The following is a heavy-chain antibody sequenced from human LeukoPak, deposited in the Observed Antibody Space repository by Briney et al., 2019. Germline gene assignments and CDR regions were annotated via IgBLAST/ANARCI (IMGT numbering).Heavy chain of an antibody. Sequence: SETLSLTCAVYGGSFSGYYWSWIRQPPGKGLEWIGEIYHSGNTNYNPSLKSRVTISVDKSKNQFSLKLSSVTAADTAVYFCARGPYSYDSSGAFDIWGQGTMVTVSS. D-gene: IGHD3-22*01. CDR2: IYHSGNT. CDR3: ARGPYSYDSSGAFDI. CDR1: GGSFSGYY. V-gene: IGHV4-34*01. J-gene: IGHJ3*02.